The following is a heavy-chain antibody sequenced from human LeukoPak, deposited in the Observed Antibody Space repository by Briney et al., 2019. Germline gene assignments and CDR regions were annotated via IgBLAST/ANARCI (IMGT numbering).Heavy chain of an antibody. V-gene: IGHV4-34*01. CDR1: GGSFSGYY. CDR2: INHSGST. D-gene: IGHD6-13*01. J-gene: IGHJ4*02. CDR3: ASHSSSWQTIDY. Sequence: SETLSLTCAVYGGSFSGYYWSWIRQPPGKGLEWIGEINHSGSTNYNPSLKGRVTISVDTSKNQFSLKLSSVTAADTAVYYRASHSSSWQTIDYWGQGTLVTVSS.